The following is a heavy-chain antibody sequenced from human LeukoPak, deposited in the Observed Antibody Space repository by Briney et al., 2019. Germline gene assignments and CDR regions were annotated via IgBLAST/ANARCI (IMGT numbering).Heavy chain of an antibody. J-gene: IGHJ4*02. CDR1: GFTFSNYW. CDR2: IKHDESEK. V-gene: IGHV3-7*01. Sequence: GSLRLSCAASGFTFSNYWMGWVRQAPGKRLEWVANIKHDESEKNYLDSVKGRFTISRDNAQNSLYLQMNGLRVEDTAVYYCTRRLDDWGQGTLVTVSS. CDR3: TRRLDD. D-gene: IGHD3-16*01.